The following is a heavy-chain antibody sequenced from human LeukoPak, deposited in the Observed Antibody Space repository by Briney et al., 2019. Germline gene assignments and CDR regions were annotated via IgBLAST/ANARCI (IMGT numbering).Heavy chain of an antibody. CDR1: GFTFDDYG. Sequence: GGSLRLSCAASGFTFDDYGMSWVRQAPGKGLEWVSGINWNGGRAGYADSVKGRFTISRDNAKKSLYVQMNSLRAEDTALYYCAREYYGSGSYYNVGYWGQGTLVTVSS. D-gene: IGHD3-10*01. CDR3: AREYYGSGSYYNVGY. J-gene: IGHJ4*02. CDR2: INWNGGRA. V-gene: IGHV3-20*04.